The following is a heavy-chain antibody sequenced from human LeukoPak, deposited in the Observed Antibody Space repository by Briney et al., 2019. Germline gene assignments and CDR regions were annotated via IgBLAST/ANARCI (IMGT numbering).Heavy chain of an antibody. Sequence: GSLRLSCAASGFSFDDYGMSWVRQAPGKGLEWVSGMNWNGDSTSYADSVKGRFTISRDNSKNTLYLHMNSLRAEDTAVYYCAKDWGSGTSLYYFDYWGQGTLVTVSS. J-gene: IGHJ4*02. CDR2: MNWNGDST. CDR1: GFSFDDYG. CDR3: AKDWGSGTSLYYFDY. V-gene: IGHV3-20*04. D-gene: IGHD3-16*01.